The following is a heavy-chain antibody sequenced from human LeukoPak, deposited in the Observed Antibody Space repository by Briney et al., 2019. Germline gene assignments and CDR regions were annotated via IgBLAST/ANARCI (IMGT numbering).Heavy chain of an antibody. D-gene: IGHD1-26*01. J-gene: IGHJ4*02. CDR2: ISSSGNII. CDR1: GFTFSDYY. CDR3: AKATGSYYTGSFDY. Sequence: PGGSLRLSCAASGFTFSDYYMSWIRQAPGKGLEWVSYISSSGNIIYYADSVKGRFTISRDNAKNSLYLQMNSLRAEDTAVYYCAKATGSYYTGSFDYWGQGTLVTVSS. V-gene: IGHV3-11*01.